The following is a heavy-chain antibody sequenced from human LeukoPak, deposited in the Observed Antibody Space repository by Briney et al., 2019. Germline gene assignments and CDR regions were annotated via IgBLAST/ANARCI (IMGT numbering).Heavy chain of an antibody. D-gene: IGHD3-3*01. CDR3: ASRAATPFFGEVIQGGWFDP. CDR2: IIPIFGTA. CDR1: GGTFSSYA. Sequence: SVKVSCKASGGTFSSYAISWVRQAPGQGLEWMGGIIPIFGTANYAQKFQGRVTITADESTSTAYMELSSLRSEDTAVYYCASRAATPFFGEVIQGGWFDPWGQGTLVTVSS. V-gene: IGHV1-69*01. J-gene: IGHJ5*02.